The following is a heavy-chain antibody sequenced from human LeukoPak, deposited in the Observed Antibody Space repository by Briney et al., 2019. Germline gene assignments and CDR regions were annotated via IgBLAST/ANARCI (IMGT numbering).Heavy chain of an antibody. CDR1: GFTFDDYA. Sequence: GGSLRLSCAASGFTFDDYAMHWVRQAPGKGLEWVSLISWDGGSTYYADSVKGRFTISRDNSKNSLYLQMNSLRAEDTALYYCAKDKVDAQLGDYYYYYMDVWGKGTTVTVSS. CDR2: ISWDGGST. CDR3: AKDKVDAQLGDYYYYYMDV. J-gene: IGHJ6*03. D-gene: IGHD6-6*01. V-gene: IGHV3-43D*03.